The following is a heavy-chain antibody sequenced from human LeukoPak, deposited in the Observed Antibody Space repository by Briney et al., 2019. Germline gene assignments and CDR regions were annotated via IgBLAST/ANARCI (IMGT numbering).Heavy chain of an antibody. CDR1: GFTFSSYW. V-gene: IGHV3-7*01. Sequence: GGCLRLSCAASGFTFSSYWMSWVRQAPGRGLEWVANIMQDGSEKYYVDSVKGRFTISRDNAKNSLYLQMNSLRAEDTAAYYCARIGYCSSTSCYIPFDYWGQGTLVTVSS. J-gene: IGHJ4*02. CDR2: IMQDGSEK. CDR3: ARIGYCSSTSCYIPFDY. D-gene: IGHD2-2*02.